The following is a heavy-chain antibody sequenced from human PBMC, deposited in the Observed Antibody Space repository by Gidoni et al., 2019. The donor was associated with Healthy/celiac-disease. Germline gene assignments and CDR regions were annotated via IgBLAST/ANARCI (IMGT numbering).Heavy chain of an antibody. V-gene: IGHV3-73*01. CDR3: IPGYSSGWYGNFQH. CDR2: IRSKANSYAT. CDR1: GFTFRGSA. J-gene: IGHJ1*01. D-gene: IGHD6-19*01. Sequence: EVQLVESGGGLVPPGGSLNLSCAASGFTFRGSAMHWVRQASGKGLEWVGRIRSKANSYATAYAASVKGRFTISRDDSKNTAYLQMNSLKTEDTAVYYCIPGYSSGWYGNFQHWGQGTLVTVSS.